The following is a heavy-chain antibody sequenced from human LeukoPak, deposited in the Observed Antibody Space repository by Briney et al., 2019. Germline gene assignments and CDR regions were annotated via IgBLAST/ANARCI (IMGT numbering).Heavy chain of an antibody. CDR2: INSDGSSR. Sequence: PGGSLRLSCAASGFTFSSYSMNWVRQAPGKGLEWVSRINSDGSSRNYADSVKGRFTISRDNAKNTLYLQMTSLRVDGTAVYYCAKRSGPNSGPFDSWGQGTPVIVSS. CDR3: AKRSGPNSGPFDS. D-gene: IGHD1-1*01. J-gene: IGHJ4*02. V-gene: IGHV3-74*01. CDR1: GFTFSSYS.